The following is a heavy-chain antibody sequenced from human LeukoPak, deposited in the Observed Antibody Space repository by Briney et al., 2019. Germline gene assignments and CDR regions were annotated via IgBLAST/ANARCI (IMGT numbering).Heavy chain of an antibody. V-gene: IGHV1-8*01. Sequence: ASVKVSCKASGYTFTSYDINWVRQATGQGLEWMGWMNPNSGNTGYAQKFQGRVTMTRNTSISTAYMELSSLRSEDTAVYYCARGFYYYDSSGYYYFDYWGQGTLVTVSS. CDR2: MNPNSGNT. J-gene: IGHJ4*02. CDR3: ARGFYYYDSSGYYYFDY. D-gene: IGHD3-22*01. CDR1: GYTFTSYD.